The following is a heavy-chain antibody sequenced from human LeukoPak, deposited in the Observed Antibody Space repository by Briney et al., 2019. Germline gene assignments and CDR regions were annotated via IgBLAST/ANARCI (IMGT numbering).Heavy chain of an antibody. CDR3: ARDDYDFWSGRDYYYYMDV. D-gene: IGHD3-3*01. V-gene: IGHV1-8*01. CDR1: GYTFTSYD. CDR2: MNPNSGNT. Sequence: ASVKVSCKASGYTFTSYDINWVRQATGQGLEWVGWMNPNSGNTGYAQKFQGRVTMTRNTSISTAYMELSSLRSEDTAVYYCARDDYDFWSGRDYYYYMDVWGKGTTVTVSS. J-gene: IGHJ6*03.